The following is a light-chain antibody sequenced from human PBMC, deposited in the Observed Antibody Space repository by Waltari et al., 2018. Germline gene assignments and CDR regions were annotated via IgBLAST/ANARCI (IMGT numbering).Light chain of an antibody. CDR2: MAS. Sequence: IQMTQSPSTLSASVGDRVTISGRASQSVGTWLAWYQQKPGKAPKLLIYMASTVESGVPSRFSGSGSGTEFTLTISSLQADDFATYSCQQYSCPSTFGQGTKL. J-gene: IGKJ2*01. CDR1: QSVGTW. CDR3: QQYSCPST. V-gene: IGKV1-5*03.